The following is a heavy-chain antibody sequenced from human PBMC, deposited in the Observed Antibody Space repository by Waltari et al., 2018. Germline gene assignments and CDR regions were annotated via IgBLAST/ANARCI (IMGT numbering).Heavy chain of an antibody. CDR3: ARDAWIQLWPRFDY. Sequence: QVQLQESGPGLVKPSETLSLTCAVSGYSISSGYYWGWIRQPPGKGLEWIGSVYHSGSTYYNPSLKSRVTISVDTSKNQFSLKLSSVTAADTAVYYCARDAWIQLWPRFDYWGQGTLATVSS. D-gene: IGHD5-18*01. CDR2: VYHSGST. J-gene: IGHJ4*02. CDR1: GYSISSGYY. V-gene: IGHV4-38-2*02.